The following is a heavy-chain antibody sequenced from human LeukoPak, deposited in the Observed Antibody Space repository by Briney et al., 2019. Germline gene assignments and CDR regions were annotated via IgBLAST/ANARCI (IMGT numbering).Heavy chain of an antibody. V-gene: IGHV1-2*02. Sequence: ASVKVSCKASGYTFTGYYMHWVRQAPGQGLEWMGWINPNSGGTNYAQKLQGRVTVTRDSSISTAYMELSRLRSDDTAVYYCARARTREVAVDAFDIWGQGTMVTVSS. CDR3: ARARTREVAVDAFDI. CDR2: INPNSGGT. D-gene: IGHD6-19*01. J-gene: IGHJ3*02. CDR1: GYTFTGYY.